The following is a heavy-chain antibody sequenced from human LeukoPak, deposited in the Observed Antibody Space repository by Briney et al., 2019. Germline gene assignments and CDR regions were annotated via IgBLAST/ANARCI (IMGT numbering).Heavy chain of an antibody. CDR2: ISGSGGST. J-gene: IGHJ4*02. CDR1: GFTFSSYA. D-gene: IGHD3-22*01. CDR3: AKVPHYYYYDSSGFPFLDY. Sequence: PGGSLRLSCAASGFTFSSYATSWVRQAPGKGLEWVSAISGSGGSTYYADSVKGRFTISRDNSKNTLYLQMNSLRAEDTAVYYCAKVPHYYYYDSSGFPFLDYWGQGTLVTVSS. V-gene: IGHV3-23*01.